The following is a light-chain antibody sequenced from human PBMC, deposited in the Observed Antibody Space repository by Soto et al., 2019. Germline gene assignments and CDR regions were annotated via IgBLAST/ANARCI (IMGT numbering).Light chain of an antibody. CDR2: KND. Sequence: QSVLTQPPSASGTPGQRVTISCSGSSSNIESNFVHWYQQLPGTAPKLLIYKNDRRPSGVPDRFSGSKSGTSASLAISGLRSEDEAESYCAAWDDRLRGLVFSTGTNVSVL. CDR1: SSNIESNF. J-gene: IGLJ1*01. CDR3: AAWDDRLRGLV. V-gene: IGLV1-47*01.